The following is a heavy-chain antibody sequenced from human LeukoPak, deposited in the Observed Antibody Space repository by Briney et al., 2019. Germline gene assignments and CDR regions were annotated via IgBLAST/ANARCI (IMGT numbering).Heavy chain of an antibody. CDR2: IYYSGST. Sequence: SETLSLTCTVSGGSVSSYYWTWIRQPPGKGLEWIGYIYYSGSTNYNPSLKSRVTISIDTSKNQFSLKLSSVTAANTAIYYCASHYGSGFGSWGQGTLVTVSS. J-gene: IGHJ4*02. CDR1: GGSVSSYY. D-gene: IGHD3-10*01. V-gene: IGHV4-59*02. CDR3: ASHYGSGFGS.